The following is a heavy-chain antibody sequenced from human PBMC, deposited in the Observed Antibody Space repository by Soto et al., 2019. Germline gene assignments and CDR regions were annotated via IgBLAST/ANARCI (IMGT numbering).Heavy chain of an antibody. CDR1: GFTFSSYA. CDR2: ISGSGGST. CDR3: ARDCSSTSCGDY. D-gene: IGHD2-2*01. J-gene: IGHJ4*02. V-gene: IGHV3-23*01. Sequence: EVQLLESGGGLVQPGGSLRLSCAASGFTFSSYAMSWVRQAPGKGLEWVSAISGSGGSTYYADSVKGRFTISRDNSKNTLYLQMNSLRAEDTAVYYCARDCSSTSCGDYWGQGTLVTVSS.